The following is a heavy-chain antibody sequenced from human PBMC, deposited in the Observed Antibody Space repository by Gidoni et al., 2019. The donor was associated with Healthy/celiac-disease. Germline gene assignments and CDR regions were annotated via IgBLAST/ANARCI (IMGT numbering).Heavy chain of an antibody. Sequence: EVQLVESGGGLVQPGGSLRLSCAASGFTFSSYSMNWVRQAPGKGLEWVSYISSSSSTIYYADSVKGRFTISRDKAKNSLYLQMNSLRAEDTAVYYCARLNGNAGFDYWGQGTLVTVSS. V-gene: IGHV3-48*01. D-gene: IGHD1-1*01. CDR1: GFTFSSYS. CDR2: ISSSSSTI. CDR3: ARLNGNAGFDY. J-gene: IGHJ4*02.